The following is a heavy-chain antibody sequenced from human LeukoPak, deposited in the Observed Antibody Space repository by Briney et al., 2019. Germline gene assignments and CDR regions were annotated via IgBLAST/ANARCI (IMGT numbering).Heavy chain of an antibody. CDR1: GFTFSSYS. V-gene: IGHV3-21*01. CDR2: ISSSSSYI. J-gene: IGHJ4*02. Sequence: GGSLRLSCAASGFTFSSYSMNWVRQAPGKGLEWVSSISSSSSYIYYADSVKGRFTISRDNAKNSLYLQMNSLRAEDTAVYYCARTIRGPTYGSGSYKVRYFDYWGQGTLVTVSS. CDR3: ARTIRGPTYGSGSYKVRYFDY. D-gene: IGHD3-10*01.